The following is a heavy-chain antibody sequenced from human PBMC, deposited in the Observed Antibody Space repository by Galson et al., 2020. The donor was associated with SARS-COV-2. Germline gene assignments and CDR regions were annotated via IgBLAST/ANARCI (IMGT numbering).Heavy chain of an antibody. CDR3: ARQIVPYFWSGYNSNDYCYMDV. CDR1: GGSISSYY. D-gene: IGHD3-3*01. Sequence: SETLSLTCTVSGGSISSYYWSWIRQPPGKGLEWIGYIYYSGSTNYNPSLKSRVTISVDTSKNQFSLKLSAVTAADTAVYYCARQIVPYFWSGYNSNDYCYMDVWGKGTTVTVS. CDR2: IYYSGST. J-gene: IGHJ6*03. V-gene: IGHV4-59*08.